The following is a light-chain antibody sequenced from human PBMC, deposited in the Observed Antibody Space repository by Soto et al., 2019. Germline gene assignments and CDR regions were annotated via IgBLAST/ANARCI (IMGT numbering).Light chain of an antibody. CDR3: QQAATFPLT. CDR1: QSISTY. CDR2: AAS. J-gene: IGKJ4*01. V-gene: IGKV1-39*01. Sequence: DIQMTQSPPSLSASVGDRVAITCRASQSISTYLNWYQQKPGKAPKLLIYAASTLQSGVPSRFSGSGSGTDFTLIISSLQPEDSATYYCQQAATFPLTFGGGTKVDIK.